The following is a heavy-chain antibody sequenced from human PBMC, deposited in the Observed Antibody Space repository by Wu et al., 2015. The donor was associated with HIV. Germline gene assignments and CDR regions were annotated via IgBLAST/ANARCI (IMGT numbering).Heavy chain of an antibody. V-gene: IGHV1-69*01. Sequence: QVQLVQSGAEVKKPGASVKVSCKASGYTFTGYYMHWVRQAPGQGLEWMGGISPRFGTAHYAQQFQGRVTITADDSSTTVYMDLSSLRSDDTALYYCARGDRDYYFYMDVWARDHGHRLL. CDR3: ARGDRDYYFYMDV. J-gene: IGHJ6*03. CDR2: ISPRFGTA. CDR1: GYTFTGYY.